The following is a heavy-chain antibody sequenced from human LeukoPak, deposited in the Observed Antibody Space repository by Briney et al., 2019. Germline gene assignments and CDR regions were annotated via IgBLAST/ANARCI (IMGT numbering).Heavy chain of an antibody. CDR2: IKQDGSEK. CDR3: ARDHYSTDIVVVPAASEGVFWFDP. J-gene: IGHJ5*02. D-gene: IGHD2-2*01. V-gene: IGHV3-7*01. CDR1: GFTFSSYW. Sequence: GGSLRLSCATSGFTFSSYWISWVRQAPGKGLEWVANIKQDGSEKYYVDSVKGRFTISRDNAKNSLYLQMNSLRAEDTAVYYCARDHYSTDIVVVPAASEGVFWFDPWGQGTLVTVSS.